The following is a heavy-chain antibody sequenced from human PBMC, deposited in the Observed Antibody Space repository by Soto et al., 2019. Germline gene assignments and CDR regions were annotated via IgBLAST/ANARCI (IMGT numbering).Heavy chain of an antibody. V-gene: IGHV1-8*01. D-gene: IGHD2-2*01. Sequence: ASVKVSCKASGYTFTSYDINWVRQATGQGLEWMGWMNPNSGNTGYAQKFQGRVTMTRNTSISTAYMELSSLRSEDTAVYYCARGLRIVVVPAANYYYYMDVWGKGTTVTV. CDR2: MNPNSGNT. J-gene: IGHJ6*03. CDR3: ARGLRIVVVPAANYYYYMDV. CDR1: GYTFTSYD.